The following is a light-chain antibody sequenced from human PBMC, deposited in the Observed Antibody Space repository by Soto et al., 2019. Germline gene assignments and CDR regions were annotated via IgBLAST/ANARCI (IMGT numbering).Light chain of an antibody. CDR3: QQSYSIPWT. V-gene: IGKV1-39*01. Sequence: DIQMTQSPSSLSASVGDRVTITCRASQSISSYLHWYQQKPGKAPRLLIYAASSLQSGVPSRFSGSGSGTDFTLTISSLQPEDFATYYCQQSYSIPWTFGQGTRVEIK. CDR2: AAS. CDR1: QSISSY. J-gene: IGKJ1*01.